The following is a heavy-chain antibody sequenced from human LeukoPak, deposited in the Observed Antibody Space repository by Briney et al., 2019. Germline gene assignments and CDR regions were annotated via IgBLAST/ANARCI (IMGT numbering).Heavy chain of an antibody. CDR2: IKSKTDGGTT. J-gene: IGHJ6*03. V-gene: IGHV3-15*01. Sequence: GGSLRLSCAASGFTFSNAWMSWVRQAPGKGLEWVGRIKSKTDGGTTDYAAPVKGRFTISRDDSKNTLYLQMNSLKTEDTAVYYCTTHFAGYSLPYYYYYMDVWGKGTTVTISS. CDR3: TTHFAGYSLPYYYYYMDV. CDR1: GFTFSNAW. D-gene: IGHD3-9*01.